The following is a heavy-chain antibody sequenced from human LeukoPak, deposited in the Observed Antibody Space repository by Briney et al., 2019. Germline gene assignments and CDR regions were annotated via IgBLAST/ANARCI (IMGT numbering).Heavy chain of an antibody. Sequence: PGGSLRPSCAASGFTFSSYSMNWVRQAPGKGLEWVSSISSSSSYIYYADSVKGRFTISRDNAKNSLYLQMNSLRAEDTAVYYCARDTDGSGSYYNFNWFDPWGQGTLVTVSS. CDR3: ARDTDGSGSYYNFNWFDP. D-gene: IGHD3-10*01. J-gene: IGHJ5*02. CDR2: ISSSSSYI. V-gene: IGHV3-21*01. CDR1: GFTFSSYS.